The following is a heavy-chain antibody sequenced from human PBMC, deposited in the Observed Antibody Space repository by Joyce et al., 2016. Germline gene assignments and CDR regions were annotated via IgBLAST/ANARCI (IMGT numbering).Heavy chain of an antibody. V-gene: IGHV3-30*03. CDR3: ATSHFDLWSGAQVTMDV. CDR1: GFTFSTHA. J-gene: IGHJ6*02. Sequence: QVQLVESGGGVVQPGRSLRLSCTASGFTFSTHAMHWVRQAPGKGLHGVAVILYDGSNKYYADSVKGRFTISRDNSKNTLYLQMNSLRAEDTAVYYCATSHFDLWSGAQVTMDVWGQGTTVTVSS. D-gene: IGHD3-3*01. CDR2: ILYDGSNK.